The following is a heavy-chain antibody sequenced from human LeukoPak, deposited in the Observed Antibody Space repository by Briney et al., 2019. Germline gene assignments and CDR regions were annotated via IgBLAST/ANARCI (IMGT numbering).Heavy chain of an antibody. J-gene: IGHJ4*01. CDR2: INSDGSSR. Sequence: GGSLRLSCAASGFTFSSSWMHWVRQGPGKGLVWVSRINSDGSSRAYADSVEGRFTISRDNAKNTLYLQMNSLRTEDTAVYYCARDTTSTWTSDFDFWGHGTLVTVSS. CDR3: ARDTTSTWTSDFDF. D-gene: IGHD2/OR15-2a*01. V-gene: IGHV3-74*01. CDR1: GFTFSSSW.